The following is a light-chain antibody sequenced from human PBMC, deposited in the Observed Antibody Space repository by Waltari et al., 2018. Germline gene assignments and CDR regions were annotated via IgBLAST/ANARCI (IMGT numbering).Light chain of an antibody. CDR1: SSNVGTNT. Sequence: QSVVTQPPSASGTPGQRVTTSCSGGSSNVGTNTVTWYQQPPGAAPHLLIYIDNQRPSGVPDRFSGSKSGTSASLAISGLQSEDEADYYCAVWDDSRNDLVFGGGTKLTVL. J-gene: IGLJ2*01. V-gene: IGLV1-44*01. CDR3: AVWDDSRNDLV. CDR2: IDN.